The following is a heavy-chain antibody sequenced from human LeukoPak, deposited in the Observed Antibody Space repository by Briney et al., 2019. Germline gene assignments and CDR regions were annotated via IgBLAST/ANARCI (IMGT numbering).Heavy chain of an antibody. V-gene: IGHV4-4*07. CDR1: GXSISSYC. D-gene: IGHD3-22*01. J-gene: IGHJ4*02. CDR2: ICSSENT. Sequence: SETLSLTCKVSGXSISSYCGSWIRQPAGEGLEWIGRICSSENTNYNPSLKSRVSMSVDTSKNQFSLKLYSMTAADTAVYYCVRDEKAGDSSGYAPRFDYWGQGTLVTVSS. CDR3: VRDEKAGDSSGYAPRFDY.